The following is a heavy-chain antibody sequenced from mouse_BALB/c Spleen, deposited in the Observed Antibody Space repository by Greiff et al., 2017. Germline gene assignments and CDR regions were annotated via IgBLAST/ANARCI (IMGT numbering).Heavy chain of an antibody. D-gene: IGHD2-14*01. V-gene: IGHV5-17*02. CDR2: ISSGSSTI. J-gene: IGHJ3*01. CDR3: ARQIYRYDGAWFAY. CDR1: GFTFSSFG. Sequence: EVMLVESGGGLVQPGGSRKLSCAASGFTFSSFGMHWVRQAPEKGLEWVAYISSGSSTIYYADTVKGRFTISRDNPKNTLFLQMTSLRSEDTAMYYCARQIYRYDGAWFAYWGQGTLVTVSA.